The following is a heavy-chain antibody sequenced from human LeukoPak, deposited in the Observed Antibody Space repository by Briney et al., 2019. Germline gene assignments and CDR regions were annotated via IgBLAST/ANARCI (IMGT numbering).Heavy chain of an antibody. CDR3: ARVEQLQDHYYFYMDV. V-gene: IGHV1-18*01. CDR2: IRTYQGIS. D-gene: IGHD6-19*01. J-gene: IGHJ6*03. Sequence: ASVKVSCKASGYTFLNYGISWVRQAPGQGLEWMGWIRTYQGISKYAQELQGRVTMTTDTSTRTAFMELRSLRSDDTAVYFCARVEQLQDHYYFYMDVWGKGTSVTVSS. CDR1: GYTFLNYG.